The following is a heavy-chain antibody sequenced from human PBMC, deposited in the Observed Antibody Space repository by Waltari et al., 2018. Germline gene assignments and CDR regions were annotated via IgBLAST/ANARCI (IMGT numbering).Heavy chain of an antibody. J-gene: IGHJ6*02. CDR1: GFTFSTYW. CDR3: ARDYGMDV. V-gene: IGHV3-74*01. CDR2: INNEGSST. Sequence: EVQLVESGGGLVQPGGSLRLSCAASGFTFSTYWMNWVRQAPGKGLVWVTRINNEGSSTSYADSVKGRFTISRDNARNTLYLQMSILRVEDTAVYYCARDYGMDVWGQGTTVTVSS.